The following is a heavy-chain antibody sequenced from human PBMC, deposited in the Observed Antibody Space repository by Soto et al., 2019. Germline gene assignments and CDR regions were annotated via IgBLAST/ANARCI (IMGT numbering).Heavy chain of an antibody. J-gene: IGHJ4*02. D-gene: IGHD2-15*01. CDR2: IRYDGNDK. Sequence: QVQLVESGGGVVQPGRSLRLSCAASGFTFSTYGMYWVRQAPGKGLEWQAVIRYDGNDKYYADSVKGRFTISRDNSKNTLYLQMNSLRAVDTAVYYCARDGGAMIDYWGQGILVTVSS. CDR1: GFTFSTYG. CDR3: ARDGGAMIDY. V-gene: IGHV3-33*01.